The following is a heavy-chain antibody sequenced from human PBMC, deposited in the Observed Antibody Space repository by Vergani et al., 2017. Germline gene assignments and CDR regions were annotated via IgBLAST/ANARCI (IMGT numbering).Heavy chain of an antibody. CDR2: IWFDRGNK. J-gene: IGHJ4*02. CDR3: ARGHPVGSY. CDR1: GFSFSTYN. Sequence: QEQLVESGGDVVQFGASLRISCAASGFSFSTYNMHWVRQAPGKGLEWVAVIWFDRGNKYHADSVQGRFTIYRDNAKSSLYLQMNSLRVADTAVYYCARGHPVGSYWGQGTLVTVSS. V-gene: IGHV3-33*01. D-gene: IGHD1-26*01.